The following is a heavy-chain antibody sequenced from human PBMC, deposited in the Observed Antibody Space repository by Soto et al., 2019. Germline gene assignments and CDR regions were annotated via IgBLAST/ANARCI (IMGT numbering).Heavy chain of an antibody. V-gene: IGHV3-66*01. D-gene: IGHD3-10*01. CDR3: FRGGAGSYYKRFAFDI. J-gene: IGHJ3*02. CDR1: GFTVSSNY. CDR2: IYSGGST. Sequence: EVQLVESGGGLVQPGGSLRLSCAASGFTVSSNYMSWVRQAPGKGLEWVSVIYSGGSTYYADSVKGRFTIXRDNXKNPXXXXXXXXXXXXXXVXYCFRGGAGSYYKRFAFDIWGQGTMVTVSS.